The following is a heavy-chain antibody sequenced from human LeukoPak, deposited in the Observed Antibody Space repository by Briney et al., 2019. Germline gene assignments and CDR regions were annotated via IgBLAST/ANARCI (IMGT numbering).Heavy chain of an antibody. J-gene: IGHJ5*02. V-gene: IGHV1-8*01. CDR1: GYTFTSYD. CDR3: ARGRYCSGGSCYAYNWFDP. CDR2: INPNSGNT. D-gene: IGHD2-15*01. Sequence: ASVKVSCKVAGYTFTSYDINWVRQATGQGLEWMGWINPNSGNTGYAQKFQGRVTMTRNTSISTAYMELSSLRSEDTAVYYCARGRYCSGGSCYAYNWFDPWGQGTLVTVSS.